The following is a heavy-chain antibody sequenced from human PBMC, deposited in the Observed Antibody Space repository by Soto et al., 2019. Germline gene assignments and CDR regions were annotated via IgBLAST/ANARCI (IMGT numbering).Heavy chain of an antibody. D-gene: IGHD1-26*01. Sequence: LGGSXRLALASSGFIVENFGMICIRQAPGKGLEWISSISGSGFKKYYADSVKGRFTISRDNSKSTVYLELNNLSAEDTAVYHCAKHKGVELVHIANVDWFEHWGQGSV. V-gene: IGHV3-23*01. CDR2: ISGSGFKK. CDR3: AKHKGVELVHIANVDWFEH. J-gene: IGHJ5*02. CDR1: GFIVENFG.